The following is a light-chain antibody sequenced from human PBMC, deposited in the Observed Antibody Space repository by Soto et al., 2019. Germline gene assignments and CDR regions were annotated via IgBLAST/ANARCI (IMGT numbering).Light chain of an antibody. CDR2: DAS. CDR1: QSISKS. Sequence: DIQLTQSPSTLSASVGDRVTITCRASQSISKSLAWYQQKPGKAPKALIYDASGLESGVPSRFSGSGSGTEFTLSISSLQPDDFATHYCQQYNSYLRTFGQGTKVDIK. V-gene: IGKV1-5*01. J-gene: IGKJ1*01. CDR3: QQYNSYLRT.